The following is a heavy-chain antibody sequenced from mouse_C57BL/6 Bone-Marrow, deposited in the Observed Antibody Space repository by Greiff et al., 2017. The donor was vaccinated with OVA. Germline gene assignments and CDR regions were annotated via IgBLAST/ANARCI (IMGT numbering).Heavy chain of an antibody. V-gene: IGHV5-17*01. CDR2: ISSGSSTI. Sequence: EVKLQESGGGLVKPGGSLKLSCAASGFTFSDYGMHWVRQAPEKGLEWVAYISSGSSTIYYADTVKGRFTISRDNAKNTLFLQRASLRSEDTAMYYCARRYGDDWGQGTTLTVSS. J-gene: IGHJ2*01. CDR1: GFTFSDYG. D-gene: IGHD2-10*02. CDR3: ARRYGDD.